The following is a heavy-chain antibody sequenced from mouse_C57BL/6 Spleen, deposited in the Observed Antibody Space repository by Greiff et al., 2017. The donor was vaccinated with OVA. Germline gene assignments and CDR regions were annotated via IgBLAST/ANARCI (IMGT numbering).Heavy chain of an antibody. Sequence: EVQLQESGPGLVKPSQSLSLTCSVTGYSITSGYYWNWIRQLPGNKLEWMGYISYDGSNNYNPSLKNRISITRDTSKNQCFLKLNSVTTEDTATYYCAKGDYDGYYDLLAYWGQGTLVTVSA. D-gene: IGHD2-3*01. J-gene: IGHJ3*01. V-gene: IGHV3-6*01. CDR3: AKGDYDGYYDLLAY. CDR1: GYSITSGYY. CDR2: ISYDGSN.